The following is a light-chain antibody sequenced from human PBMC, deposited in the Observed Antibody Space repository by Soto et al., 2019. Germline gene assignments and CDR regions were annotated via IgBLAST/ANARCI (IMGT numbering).Light chain of an antibody. Sequence: EMVMTQSPATLSVSPGERATLSCRASQSVSSYLAWYQQKPGQPPRLLIYVASTRAAGIPARFSGSGCGTEFTLTISRLQSEDFAVYYCQQYKDWPPRFGQGTKVEIK. CDR1: QSVSSY. CDR2: VAS. CDR3: QQYKDWPPR. J-gene: IGKJ1*01. V-gene: IGKV3-15*01.